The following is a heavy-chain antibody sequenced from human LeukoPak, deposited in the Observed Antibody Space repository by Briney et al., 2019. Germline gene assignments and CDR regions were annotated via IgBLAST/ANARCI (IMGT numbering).Heavy chain of an antibody. CDR3: ARSGTTVTTVVDY. V-gene: IGHV3-21*01. Sequence: GGSLRLSCAASGFTFSSYSMNWVRQAPGKGLEWVSSISSGSGYIYYGDSVKGRFTISRDNAKNSLYLQMNSLRAEDTAVYYCARSGTTVTTVVDYWGQGTLVTVSS. D-gene: IGHD4-17*01. CDR2: ISSGSGYI. J-gene: IGHJ4*02. CDR1: GFTFSSYS.